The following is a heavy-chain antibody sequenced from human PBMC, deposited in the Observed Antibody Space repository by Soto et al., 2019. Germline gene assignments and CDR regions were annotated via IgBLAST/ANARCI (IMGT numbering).Heavy chain of an antibody. D-gene: IGHD3-3*01. CDR1: GFTFSTYA. V-gene: IGHV3-23*01. CDR3: AKGSKFTIFSPNDY. CDR2: LSGNSGTT. J-gene: IGHJ4*02. Sequence: EVQLLESGGGLVQPGGSLRLSCAASGFTFSTYAMTWVRQAPGKGLEWGSALSGNSGTTYSADSVKGRFTISRDNSRNTLYLQMSSLRAEDTALYYCAKGSKFTIFSPNDYWGQGTLVTVSS.